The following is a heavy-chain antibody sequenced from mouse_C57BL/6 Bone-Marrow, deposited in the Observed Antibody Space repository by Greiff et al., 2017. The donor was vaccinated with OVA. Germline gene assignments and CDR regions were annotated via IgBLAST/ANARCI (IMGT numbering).Heavy chain of an antibody. V-gene: IGHV1-15*01. CDR3: TSSDSNYGDLDY. CDR1: GYTFTDYE. D-gene: IGHD2-5*01. J-gene: IGHJ2*01. CDR2: IDPDTGGT. Sequence: VQLQQSGAELVRPGASVTLSCKASGYTFTDYEMHWVKQTPVHGLEWIGAIDPDTGGTAYNQKFKGKAILTADKSSSTAYMEHISLTSEDSAVYYCTSSDSNYGDLDYWGQGTTPTVSS.